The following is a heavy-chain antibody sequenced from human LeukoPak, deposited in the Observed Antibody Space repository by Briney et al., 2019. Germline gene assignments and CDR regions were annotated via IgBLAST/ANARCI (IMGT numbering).Heavy chain of an antibody. V-gene: IGHV3-53*01. D-gene: IGHD6-19*01. Sequence: PGGSLRLSCAASGFTVSSSYMNWVRQAPGKGLEWVSVFYSGGTTYYADSVKGRCTISRDNSKNTLYLQMNSLRADDTAVYYCARDLGQWPAFDIWGQGTMVTVSS. CDR2: FYSGGTT. CDR3: ARDLGQWPAFDI. CDR1: GFTVSSSY. J-gene: IGHJ3*02.